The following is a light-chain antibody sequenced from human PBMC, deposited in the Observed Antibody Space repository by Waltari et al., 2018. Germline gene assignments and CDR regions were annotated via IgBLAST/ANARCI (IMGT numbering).Light chain of an antibody. CDR3: QQYKNWPYT. CDR1: QRVSSN. J-gene: IGKJ2*01. CDR2: GAS. V-gene: IGKV3-15*01. Sequence: VVMTQYQATLSVSPGERATLSCRASQRVSSNLAWYQQKPGQTPRLLIYGASTRATGIPGRFSGSGSGTEFTLTIYSLQSEDFAVYYCQQYKNWPYTFGQGTKLEIK.